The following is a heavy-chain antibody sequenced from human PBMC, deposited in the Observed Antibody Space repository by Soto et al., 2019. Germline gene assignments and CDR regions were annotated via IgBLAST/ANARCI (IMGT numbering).Heavy chain of an antibody. D-gene: IGHD3-16*02. CDR1: GFTFSSYA. J-gene: IGHJ4*02. CDR2: IKSKTDGGTT. CDR3: SLGELSPQSFDY. V-gene: IGHV3-15*01. Sequence: GGSLRLSCAASGFTFSSYAMSWVRQAPGKGLEWVGRIKSKTDGGTTDYAAPVKGRFTISRDDSKNTLYLQMNSLKTEDTAVYYCSLGELSPQSFDYWGQGTLVTVSS.